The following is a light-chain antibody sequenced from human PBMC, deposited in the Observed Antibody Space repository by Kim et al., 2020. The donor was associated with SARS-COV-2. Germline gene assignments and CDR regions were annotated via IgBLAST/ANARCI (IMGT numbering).Light chain of an antibody. CDR1: SSNIGSNY. CDR2: RNN. Sequence: GHRVTISCSGGSSNIGSNYVYWYQQLPGTAPKLLIYRNNQRPSGVPDRFSGSKSSTSASLAISGLRSEDEADYYCAAWYDSLSGWVFGGGTQLTVL. CDR3: AAWYDSLSGWV. V-gene: IGLV1-47*01. J-gene: IGLJ3*02.